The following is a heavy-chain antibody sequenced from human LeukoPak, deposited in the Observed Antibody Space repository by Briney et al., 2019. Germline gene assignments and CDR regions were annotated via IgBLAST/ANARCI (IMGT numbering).Heavy chain of an antibody. Sequence: SETLSLTCSVSGDSISSDYWSWIRQPAGKGLEWIGRFYTGGSTNYNPSLKSRVSMSGDTSKSQLSLKLSSLTAADTAVYYCATGDQHSGTYSRFDYWGQGILVTVSS. CDR3: ATGDQHSGTYSRFDY. D-gene: IGHD1-26*01. J-gene: IGHJ4*02. V-gene: IGHV4-4*07. CDR1: GDSISSDY. CDR2: FYTGGST.